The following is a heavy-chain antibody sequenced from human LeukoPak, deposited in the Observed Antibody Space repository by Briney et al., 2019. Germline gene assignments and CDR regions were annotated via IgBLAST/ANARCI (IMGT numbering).Heavy chain of an antibody. Sequence: PGGSLRLSCAASGFTFSSYAMSWVRQAPGKGLEWVSAISGSGGSTYYADSVKGRFTISRDNSKNTLYLQMNSLRAEDTAVYYCTTDLDFWSGYYGTNFDYWGQGTLVTVSS. CDR2: ISGSGGST. V-gene: IGHV3-23*01. CDR1: GFTFSSYA. D-gene: IGHD3-3*01. CDR3: TTDLDFWSGYYGTNFDY. J-gene: IGHJ4*02.